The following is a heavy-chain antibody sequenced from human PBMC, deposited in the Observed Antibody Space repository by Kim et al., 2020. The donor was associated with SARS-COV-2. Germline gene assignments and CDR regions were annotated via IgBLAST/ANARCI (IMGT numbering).Heavy chain of an antibody. CDR3: ASSGGGYDYVWGSLDY. CDR1: GGTFSSYA. Sequence: SVKVSCKASGGTFSSYAISWVRQAPGQGLEWMGGIIPIFGTANYAQKFQGRVTITADESTSTAYMELSSLRSEDTAVYYCASSGGGYDYVWGSLDYWGQGTLVTVSS. CDR2: IIPIFGTA. V-gene: IGHV1-69*13. J-gene: IGHJ4*02. D-gene: IGHD3-16*01.